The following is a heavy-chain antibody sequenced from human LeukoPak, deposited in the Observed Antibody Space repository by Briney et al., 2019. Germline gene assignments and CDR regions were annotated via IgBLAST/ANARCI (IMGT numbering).Heavy chain of an antibody. D-gene: IGHD6-13*01. CDR3: AKGGSSWYDVSDI. J-gene: IGHJ3*02. CDR1: GGSITGYF. V-gene: IGHV4-59*01. Sequence: SETLSLTCSVSGGSITGYFWNWIRQPPGQGLEWIGNIYYSGSTNYNPSLKSRVTISVDTSKNQFSLKLSSVIAADTAVYYCAKGGSSWYDVSDIWGQGTVVTVSS. CDR2: IYYSGST.